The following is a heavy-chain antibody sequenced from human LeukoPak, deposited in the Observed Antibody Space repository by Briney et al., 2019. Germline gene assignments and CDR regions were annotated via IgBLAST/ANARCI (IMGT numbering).Heavy chain of an antibody. D-gene: IGHD6-19*01. CDR2: IYYSGIT. CDR3: ARVNGWRVSDAFDI. Sequence: SETLSLTCTVSGDSITTTDHYWGWIRQSPDKGLEWIGNIYYSGITDNNPSLKSRVTMSVDTSKNQFSLKLSSVTAADTAVYYCARVNGWRVSDAFDIWGQGTMVTVSS. V-gene: IGHV4-39*07. J-gene: IGHJ3*02. CDR1: GDSITTTDHY.